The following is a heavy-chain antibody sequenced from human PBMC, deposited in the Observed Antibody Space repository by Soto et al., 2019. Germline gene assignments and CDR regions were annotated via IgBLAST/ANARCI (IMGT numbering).Heavy chain of an antibody. CDR1: GFTFSSYG. D-gene: IGHD6-13*01. J-gene: IGHJ6*02. Sequence: GGSLRLSCAASGFTFSSYGMHWVRQAPGKGLEWVAVISYDGSNKYYADSVKGRFTISRDNSKNTLYLQMNSLRAEDTAVYYCAKDPGVGQQLVYYYYYGMDVWGQGTTVTVSS. CDR2: ISYDGSNK. CDR3: AKDPGVGQQLVYYYYYGMDV. V-gene: IGHV3-30*18.